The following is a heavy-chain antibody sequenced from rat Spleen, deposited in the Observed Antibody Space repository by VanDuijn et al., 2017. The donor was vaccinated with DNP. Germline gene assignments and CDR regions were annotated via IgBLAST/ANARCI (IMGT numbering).Heavy chain of an antibody. J-gene: IGHJ2*01. Sequence: EVQLVESGGDLVQPGRSLKLFCAASGFTFSAYYMAWVRQAPAKGLEWVAYIGSAAYAPYYGDSVKGRFTISRDNAKSTLYLQMNSLRSEEMATYYCVRWNSGHFDYWGQGVMVTVSS. D-gene: IGHD4-3*01. V-gene: IGHV5-22*01. CDR1: GFTFSAYY. CDR2: IGSAAYAP. CDR3: VRWNSGHFDY.